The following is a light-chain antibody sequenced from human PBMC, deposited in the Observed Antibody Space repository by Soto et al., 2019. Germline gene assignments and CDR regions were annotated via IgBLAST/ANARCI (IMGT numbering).Light chain of an antibody. V-gene: IGKV4-1*01. CDR3: QQYYTTPPT. Sequence: DIVMTQSPDSLAVSLGERATINCKSSQSILYSSNNKNYLAWYQQRPGQPPKLLIYWASTRESGVPDRFSGSGSGTDFTLTISSLQAEDVAVYYCQQYYTTPPTFAQRTKVDI. CDR1: QSILYSSNNKNY. CDR2: WAS. J-gene: IGKJ1*01.